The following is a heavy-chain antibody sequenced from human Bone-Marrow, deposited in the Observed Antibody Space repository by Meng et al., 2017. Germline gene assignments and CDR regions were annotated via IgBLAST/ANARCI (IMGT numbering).Heavy chain of an antibody. CDR1: GVSFSSYA. CDR2: LSGGGFTT. J-gene: IGHJ4*02. D-gene: IGHD3-10*01. Sequence: EVQVVECGGGLGQPGGSLRLSCAASGVSFSSYAMSWVRRAPGKELEWLAALSGGGFTTYYADSVKGRFTISRHNSKNTLYLQVNSLRAEDTALYYCAKYSYGLGDYFGYWGQGALVTVSS. V-gene: IGHV3-23*04. CDR3: AKYSYGLGDYFGY.